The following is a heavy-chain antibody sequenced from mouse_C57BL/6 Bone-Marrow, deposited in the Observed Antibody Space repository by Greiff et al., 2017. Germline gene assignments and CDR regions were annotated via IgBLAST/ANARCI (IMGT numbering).Heavy chain of an antibody. D-gene: IGHD2-2*01. J-gene: IGHJ2*01. CDR3: AREVYYGYFFDY. CDR1: GYTFTSYW. CDR2: IDPSDSYT. V-gene: IGHV1-69*01. Sequence: QVQLQQPGAELVMPGASVKLSCKASGYTFTSYWMHWVKQRPGQGLEWIGEIDPSDSYTNYNQKFKGKSTLTVEKSSSTAYMQLSSLTSEDSAVYYCAREVYYGYFFDYWGQGTTLTVSS.